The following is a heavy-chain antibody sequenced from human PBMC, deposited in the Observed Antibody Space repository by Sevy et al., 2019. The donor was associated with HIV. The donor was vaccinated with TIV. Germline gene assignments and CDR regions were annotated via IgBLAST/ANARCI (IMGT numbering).Heavy chain of an antibody. CDR3: ASGAYYYASRTENFDY. Sequence: GGSLSPSCAASGFTFSSYGMHWVRQAPGKGLEWVVLIWYDGSSKYYADSVKGRFTISRDNSKNTLYLQMNSLRAEDTAGYYCASGAYYYASRTENFDYWGQGTLVTVSS. J-gene: IGHJ4*02. CDR2: IWYDGSSK. D-gene: IGHD3-10*01. V-gene: IGHV3-33*01. CDR1: GFTFSSYG.